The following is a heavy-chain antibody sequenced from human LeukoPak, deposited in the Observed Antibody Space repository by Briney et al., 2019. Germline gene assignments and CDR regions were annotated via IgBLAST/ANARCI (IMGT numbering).Heavy chain of an antibody. D-gene: IGHD6-19*01. CDR3: ARVVGSGWFDP. V-gene: IGHV4-61*01. CDR1: GGSVSSGSYY. CDR2: IYYSGST. Sequence: KSSETLSLTCTVSGGSVSSGSYYWPWIRQPPGKGLEWIGYIYYSGSTTYNPSLKSRVTISVDTSKNQFSLKLSSVTAADTAIYSCARVVGSGWFDPWGQGTLVIVSS. J-gene: IGHJ5*02.